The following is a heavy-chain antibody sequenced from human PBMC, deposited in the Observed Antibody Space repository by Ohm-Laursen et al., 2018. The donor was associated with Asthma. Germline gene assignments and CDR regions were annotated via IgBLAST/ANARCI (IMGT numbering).Heavy chain of an antibody. J-gene: IGHJ4*02. CDR2: ISSSSSYI. Sequence: LRLSCAASGFTFSSYSMNWVRQAPGKGLEWVSSISSSSSYIYYADSVKGRFTISRDNAKNSLYLHMNSLRDEDTAVYYCARAWGGFDYWGQGTLVTVSS. D-gene: IGHD7-27*01. V-gene: IGHV3-21*01. CDR3: ARAWGGFDY. CDR1: GFTFSSYS.